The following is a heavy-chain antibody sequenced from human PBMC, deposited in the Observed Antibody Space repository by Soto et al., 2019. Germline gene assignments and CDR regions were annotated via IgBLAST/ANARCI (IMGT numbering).Heavy chain of an antibody. CDR3: AKDLYFGSVSAQASTLYYYYGMAV. D-gene: IGHD3-10*01. J-gene: IGHJ6*02. V-gene: IGHV3-23*01. CDR2: ISGSGGST. Sequence: GGSLRLCCAASGFTFSSYAMSWVRQAPGKGLEWVSAISGSGGSTYYADSVKGRFTISRDNSKNTLYLQMNSLRAEDTAVYYCAKDLYFGSVSAQASTLYYYYGMAVWGQGTTVTVSS. CDR1: GFTFSSYA.